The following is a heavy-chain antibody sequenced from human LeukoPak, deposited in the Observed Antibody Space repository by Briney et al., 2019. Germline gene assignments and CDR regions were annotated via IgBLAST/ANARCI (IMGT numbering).Heavy chain of an antibody. CDR1: GGSISSSSYY. Sequence: SETLTLTCTVSGGSISSSSYYWGWIRQPPGKGLEWIGSIYYTGSTYYNSSLKSRVTISVDTSKNQFSLKLSSVTAADTAVYYCARHVNYYGSGRYFDYWGQGTLVTVSS. CDR2: IYYTGST. D-gene: IGHD3-10*01. J-gene: IGHJ4*02. CDR3: ARHVNYYGSGRYFDY. V-gene: IGHV4-39*01.